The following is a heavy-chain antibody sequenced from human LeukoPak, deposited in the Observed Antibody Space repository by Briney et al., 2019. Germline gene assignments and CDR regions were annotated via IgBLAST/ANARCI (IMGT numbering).Heavy chain of an antibody. CDR1: GFTFSFYG. V-gene: IGHV3-30*03. CDR2: ISYDGSNK. D-gene: IGHD6-19*01. CDR3: TTDIKQWLAWGY. J-gene: IGHJ4*02. Sequence: PGRSLRLSCAASGFTFSFYGLHWVRQAPGKGLEWVAVISYDGSNKYFADSVKGRFTISRDNSKNTLYLQMNSLRAEDTAVYYCTTDIKQWLAWGYWGQGTLVTVSS.